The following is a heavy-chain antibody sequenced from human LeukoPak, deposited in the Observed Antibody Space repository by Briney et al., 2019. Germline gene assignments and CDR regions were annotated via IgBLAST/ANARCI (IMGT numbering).Heavy chain of an antibody. CDR1: GFTFSSYW. V-gene: IGHV3-7*03. D-gene: IGHD3-9*01. CDR3: ARLHYDILTGYSYFDY. Sequence: PGGSLRLSCAASGFTFSSYWMSWVRQAPGKGLEWVANIKQDGSEKYHVDSVKSRFTISRDNAKNSLYLQMNSLRAEDTAVYYCARLHYDILTGYSYFDYWGQGTLVTVSS. J-gene: IGHJ4*02. CDR2: IKQDGSEK.